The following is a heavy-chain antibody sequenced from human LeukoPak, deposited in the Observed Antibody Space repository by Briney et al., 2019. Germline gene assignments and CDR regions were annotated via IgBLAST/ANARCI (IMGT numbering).Heavy chain of an antibody. CDR2: VDPEDGET. J-gene: IGHJ4*02. CDR3: VTQKVVPAPDVVY. D-gene: IGHD2-2*01. CDR1: GYTFTDYY. V-gene: IGHV1-69-2*01. Sequence: ASVKVSCKVSGYTFTDYYMHWVQQAPGKGLEWMGLVDPEDGETIYAEKFQGRVTITADTSTDTAYMELSSLRSEDTAVYYCVTQKVVPAPDVVYWGQGTLVTVSS.